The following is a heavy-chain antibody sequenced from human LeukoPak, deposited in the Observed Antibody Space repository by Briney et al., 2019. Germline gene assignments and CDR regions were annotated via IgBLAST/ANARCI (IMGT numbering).Heavy chain of an antibody. V-gene: IGHV3-23*01. D-gene: IGHD3-9*01. J-gene: IGHJ4*02. Sequence: GGSLRLSCAASGFTFTSYAMSWVRQAPGTGLEWVSGISGGGGSTCYAESVKGRFSISRDNSKNNLYLQMNSLRAEDTAVYYCAKASHYDILTGRHSARLWYFDYWGQGTLVTVSS. CDR3: AKASHYDILTGRHSARLWYFDY. CDR1: GFTFTSYA. CDR2: ISGGGGST.